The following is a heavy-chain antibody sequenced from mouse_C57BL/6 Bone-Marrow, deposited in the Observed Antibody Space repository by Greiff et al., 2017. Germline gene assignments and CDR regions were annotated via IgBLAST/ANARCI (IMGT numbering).Heavy chain of an antibody. Sequence: QVQLQQPGAELVKPGASVKLSCKASGYTFTSYWMHWVKQRPGRGLEWLGRIDPNSGGTKYNEKFKSKATLTVDKPSSTAYMQLSSLTSEDAAVYYCARNGYYSAWFAYWGQGTLVTVSA. J-gene: IGHJ3*01. CDR1: GYTFTSYW. D-gene: IGHD2-3*01. CDR2: IDPNSGGT. V-gene: IGHV1-72*01. CDR3: ARNGYYSAWFAY.